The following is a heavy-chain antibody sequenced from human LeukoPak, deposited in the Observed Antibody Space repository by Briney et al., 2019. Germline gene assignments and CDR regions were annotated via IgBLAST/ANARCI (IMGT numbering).Heavy chain of an antibody. J-gene: IGHJ4*02. CDR2: IIPIFGTA. D-gene: IGHD2-15*01. CDR1: GGTFSSYA. CDR3: ASGGGGHCSGGSCFYYFDY. V-gene: IGHV1-69*13. Sequence: SVKVSCKASGGTFSSYAISWVRQAPGQGLEWMGRIIPIFGTANYAQKFQGRVTITADESTSTAYMELSSLRSEDTAVYYCASGGGGHCSGGSCFYYFDYWGQGTLVTVSS.